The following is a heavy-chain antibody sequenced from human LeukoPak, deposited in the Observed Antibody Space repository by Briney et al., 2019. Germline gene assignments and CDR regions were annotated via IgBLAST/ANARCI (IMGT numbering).Heavy chain of an antibody. CDR3: ARDSGFQSPGYWYFDL. D-gene: IGHD3-10*01. CDR2: IYYSGST. CDR1: GGSISSYY. Sequence: SETLSLTCTVSGGSISSYYWSWIRQPPGKGLEWIGYIYYSGSTNYNPSLKSRVTISVDTSKNQFSLKLSSVTAADTVVYYCARDSGFQSPGYWYFDLWGRGTLVTVSS. J-gene: IGHJ2*01. V-gene: IGHV4-59*01.